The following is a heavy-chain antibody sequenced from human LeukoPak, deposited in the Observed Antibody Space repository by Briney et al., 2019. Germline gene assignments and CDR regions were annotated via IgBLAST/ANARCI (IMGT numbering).Heavy chain of an antibody. D-gene: IGHD3-3*01. Sequence: SETLSLTCTVSGGSISSSSYYWGWIRQPPGKGLEWIGSIYYSGSTYYNPSLKSRVTISVDTSMNQFSLKLSSVTAADTAVYYCARVGGAREWLLLGGPNWFDPWGQGTLVTVSS. J-gene: IGHJ5*02. CDR3: ARVGGAREWLLLGGPNWFDP. CDR2: IYYSGST. V-gene: IGHV4-39*07. CDR1: GGSISSSSYY.